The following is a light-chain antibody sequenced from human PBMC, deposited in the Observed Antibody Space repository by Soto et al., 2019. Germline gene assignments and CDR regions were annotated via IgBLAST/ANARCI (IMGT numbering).Light chain of an antibody. CDR1: QSVSSN. J-gene: IGKJ1*01. Sequence: EIVMTQSPATLSVSPGERATLSCRASQSVSSNLAWYQQKPGQAPRLLIYGASTRATGIPASFSGSGSGTEFTLTISSLQSEDFAVYYCKQYNNWPPEGTFGQGTKVEIK. V-gene: IGKV3-15*01. CDR2: GAS. CDR3: KQYNNWPPEGT.